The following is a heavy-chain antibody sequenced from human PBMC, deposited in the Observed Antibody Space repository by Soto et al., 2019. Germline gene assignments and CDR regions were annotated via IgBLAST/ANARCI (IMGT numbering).Heavy chain of an antibody. Sequence: EVQLLESGGGLVQPGGSLTLSCTASGFFLTNYAMSWVRQPPGKGPEWVSGISGSGARTFYADSVKGRFTILRDSSQNTLYLQMNSLRAEDTAVYYCASVAGLVVIAPPGDASDMWGQGIMVTVSS. CDR3: ASVAGLVVIAPPGDASDM. CDR2: ISGSGART. V-gene: IGHV3-23*01. J-gene: IGHJ3*02. D-gene: IGHD3-22*01. CDR1: GFFLTNYA.